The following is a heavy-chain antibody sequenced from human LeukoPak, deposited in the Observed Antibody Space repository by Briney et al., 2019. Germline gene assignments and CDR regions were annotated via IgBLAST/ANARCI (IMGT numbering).Heavy chain of an antibody. Sequence: ASVKVSCKACRYTFTGYNMHWVRQAPGQGLEWMGWINPNSGGTNYAQKFQGRVTMTRVTSLNTAYMELSSLRSEDTAVYYCISEVSLAYWGQGTLVTVSS. CDR2: INPNSGGT. J-gene: IGHJ4*02. CDR3: ISEVSLAY. V-gene: IGHV1-2*02. D-gene: IGHD1-26*01. CDR1: RYTFTGYN.